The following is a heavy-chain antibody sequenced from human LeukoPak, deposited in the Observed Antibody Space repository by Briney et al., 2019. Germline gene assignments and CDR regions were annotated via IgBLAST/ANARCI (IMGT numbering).Heavy chain of an antibody. CDR3: ARARGDGYNSDFNY. D-gene: IGHD5-24*01. CDR1: RFTFSTYP. Sequence: GGSLRLSCAASRFTFSTYPIHWVRQAPGKGLEYVSGISSNGGRTHYGNSVKGRFIISRDNSKNTLYLQMGSLRAEDMAVYYCARARGDGYNSDFNYWGQGALVTVSS. CDR2: ISSNGGRT. V-gene: IGHV3-64*01. J-gene: IGHJ4*02.